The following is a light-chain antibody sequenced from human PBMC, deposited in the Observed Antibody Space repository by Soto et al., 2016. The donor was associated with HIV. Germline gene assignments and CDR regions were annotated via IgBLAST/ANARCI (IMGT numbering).Light chain of an antibody. CDR1: QSISSY. V-gene: IGKV1-39*01. CDR2: AAS. Sequence: DIQMTQSPSSLSASVGDRVTITCRASQSISSYLNWYQQTPGKAPKLLIYAASSLQSGVPSRFSGSGSGTDFTLTISSLQPEDFATYYCQQSYSTPPYTFGQGPSWRSN. J-gene: IGKJ2*01. CDR3: QQSYSTPPYT.